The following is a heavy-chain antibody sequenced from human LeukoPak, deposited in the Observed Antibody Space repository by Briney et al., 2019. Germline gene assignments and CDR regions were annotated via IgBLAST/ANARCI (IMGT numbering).Heavy chain of an antibody. Sequence: KAGGSLRLSCAASGFTFSGYAMNWVRQAPGKGLEWVSAISDSGGSTYYADSVKGRFTISRDNSKNTLYLQMNSLRAEDTAVYYCAKPTPYCSGGSCYEGGYYYYGMDVWGQGTTVTVSS. D-gene: IGHD2-15*01. CDR2: ISDSGGST. CDR1: GFTFSGYA. V-gene: IGHV3-23*01. J-gene: IGHJ6*02. CDR3: AKPTPYCSGGSCYEGGYYYYGMDV.